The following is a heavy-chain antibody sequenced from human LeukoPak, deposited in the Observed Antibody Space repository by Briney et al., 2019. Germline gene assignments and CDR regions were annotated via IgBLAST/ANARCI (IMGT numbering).Heavy chain of an antibody. CDR3: ARGKGIAAAGTRWFDP. V-gene: IGHV4-31*03. Sequence: SQTLSLTCTVSGGSISSGGYYWSWIRQHPGKGLGWIGYIYYSGSTYYNPSLKSRVTISVDTSKNQFSLKLSSVTAADTAVYYCARGKGIAAAGTRWFDPWGQGTLVTVSS. CDR1: GGSISSGGYY. D-gene: IGHD6-13*01. J-gene: IGHJ5*02. CDR2: IYYSGST.